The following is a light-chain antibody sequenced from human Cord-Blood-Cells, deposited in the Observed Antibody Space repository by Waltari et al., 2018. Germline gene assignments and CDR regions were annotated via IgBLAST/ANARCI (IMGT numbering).Light chain of an antibody. V-gene: IGLV2-18*02. J-gene: IGLJ2*01. CDR2: EVS. CDR1: SSDVGSYNR. CDR3: SSYTSSSTV. Sequence: QSALTQPPSVSGSPGQSVTISCTGTSSDVGSYNRVSWYQQPPGTAPKLMIYEVSNRPSGVTDRVSGSKSGNTASLTISGLQAEDEADYYCSSYTSSSTVFGGGTKLTVL.